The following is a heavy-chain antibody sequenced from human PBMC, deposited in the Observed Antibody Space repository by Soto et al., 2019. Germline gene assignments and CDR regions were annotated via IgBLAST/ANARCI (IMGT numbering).Heavy chain of an antibody. V-gene: IGHV4-31*03. CDR1: GGSISSGGDY. D-gene: IGHD2-15*01. J-gene: IGHJ6*02. Sequence: QVQLQESGPGLVKPSQTLSLTCTVSGGSISSGGDYWSWIRQHPGKGLEWIGYIYYSGSTYYNPSLKSRVTLSVDTSKNHFSLKLSSVTAADTAGYYCARATPYYYYGMDVWGQGTTVTVSS. CDR2: IYYSGST. CDR3: ARATPYYYYGMDV.